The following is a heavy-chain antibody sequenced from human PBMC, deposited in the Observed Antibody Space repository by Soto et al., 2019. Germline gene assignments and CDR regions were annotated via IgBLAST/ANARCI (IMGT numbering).Heavy chain of an antibody. CDR1: GFTFSSYA. D-gene: IGHD2-15*01. CDR3: AKHPSRSGCSGGSCLGYFQH. V-gene: IGHV3-23*01. CDR2: ISGSGGGT. Sequence: EVQLLESGGGLVQPGGSLRLSCAASGFTFSSYAMSWVRQAPGKGLEWVSAISGSGGGTYYADSVKGRFTISRDNSKTPMYLQMNSLRAEDTAVYYCAKHPSRSGCSGGSCLGYFQHWGQGTLVTVSS. J-gene: IGHJ1*01.